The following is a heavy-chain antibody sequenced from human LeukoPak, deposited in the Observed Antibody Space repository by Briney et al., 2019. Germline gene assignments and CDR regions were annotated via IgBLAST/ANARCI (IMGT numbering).Heavy chain of an antibody. CDR2: FSGSGGST. D-gene: IGHD3-22*01. V-gene: IGHV3-23*01. Sequence: GSLRLSCAASGFTFSSNAMSWVRQAPGKGLEWVSSFSGSGGSTFYADSVKGRFTISRDNSKNTLYLQMNSLRAEDTAVYYCARDLTHRRNYDNSGYQIVPAFWGQGTLVTVSS. CDR1: GFTFSSNA. J-gene: IGHJ4*02. CDR3: ARDLTHRRNYDNSGYQIVPAF.